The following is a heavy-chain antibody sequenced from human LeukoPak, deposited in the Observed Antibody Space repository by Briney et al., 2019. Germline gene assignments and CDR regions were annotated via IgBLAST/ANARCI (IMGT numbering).Heavy chain of an antibody. CDR2: FHPEQGKT. CDR3: AIFGGNPLNWFDP. J-gene: IGHJ5*02. V-gene: IGHV1-24*01. Sequence: GASVKVSCKVSGYTLTELSIHWVRQAPGKGLEWMGGFHPEQGKTIHAQSFQGRVTMTDDTSTDTAYMELSSLTSEDTAVYYCAIFGGNPLNWFDPWGQGTLVTVSS. CDR1: GYTLTELS. D-gene: IGHD4-23*01.